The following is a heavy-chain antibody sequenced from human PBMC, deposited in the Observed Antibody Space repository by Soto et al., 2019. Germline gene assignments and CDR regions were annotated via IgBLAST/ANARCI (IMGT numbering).Heavy chain of an antibody. CDR3: ATGRSGYSGYETYYYYGMDV. J-gene: IGHJ6*02. Sequence: QVQLVQSGAEVKKPGSSVKVSCKASGGTFSSYAISWVRQAPGQVLEWMGGLIPIFGTANYAQKFQGRVTITADKSTSTAYMELSSLRSEDTAVYYCATGRSGYSGYETYYYYGMDVWGQGTTVTVSS. V-gene: IGHV1-69*06. CDR1: GGTFSSYA. D-gene: IGHD5-12*01. CDR2: LIPIFGTA.